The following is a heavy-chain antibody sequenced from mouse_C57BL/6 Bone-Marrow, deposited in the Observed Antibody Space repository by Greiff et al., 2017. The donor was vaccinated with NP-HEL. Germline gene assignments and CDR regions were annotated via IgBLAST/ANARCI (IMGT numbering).Heavy chain of an antibody. J-gene: IGHJ2*01. Sequence: QVQLQQPGAELVRPGTSVKLSCKASGYTFTSYWMHWVKQRPGPGLEWIGVIDPSDSYTNYNQKFKGKATLTVDTSSSTAYMQLSSLTSEDSAVYYCARWLLPYYFDYWGQGTTLTVSA. CDR2: IDPSDSYT. CDR3: ARWLLPYYFDY. V-gene: IGHV1-59*01. CDR1: GYTFTSYW. D-gene: IGHD2-3*01.